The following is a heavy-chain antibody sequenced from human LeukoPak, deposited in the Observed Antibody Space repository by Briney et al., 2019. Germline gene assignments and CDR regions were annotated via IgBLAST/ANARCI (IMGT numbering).Heavy chain of an antibody. CDR1: GFTFSSYA. CDR3: AKDRDYYDSSGYFDY. CDR2: ISWNSGSI. V-gene: IGHV3-9*01. D-gene: IGHD3-22*01. Sequence: GGSLRLSCAASGFTFSSYAMSWVRQAPGKGLEWVSGISWNSGSIGYADSVKGRFTISRDNAKNSLYLQMNSLRAEDTALYYCAKDRDYYDSSGYFDYWGQGTLVTVSS. J-gene: IGHJ4*02.